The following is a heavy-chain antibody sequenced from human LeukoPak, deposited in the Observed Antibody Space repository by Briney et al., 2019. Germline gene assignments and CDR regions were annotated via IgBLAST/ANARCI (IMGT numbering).Heavy chain of an antibody. Sequence: GGSLRLSCAASGFTFSSYEMNWVRQAPGKGLEWVSYISGHSSTVYYADSVKGRFTISRDNAKNSLYLQMNSLRAEDTAVYYCAGDDHWGYAFDIWGQGTMVTVSS. D-gene: IGHD3-16*01. J-gene: IGHJ3*02. V-gene: IGHV3-48*03. CDR1: GFTFSSYE. CDR3: AGDDHWGYAFDI. CDR2: ISGHSSTV.